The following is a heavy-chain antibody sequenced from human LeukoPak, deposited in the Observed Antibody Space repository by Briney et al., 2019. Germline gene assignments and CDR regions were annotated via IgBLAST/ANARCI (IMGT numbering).Heavy chain of an antibody. D-gene: IGHD5-24*01. CDR1: GFSFSSYW. Sequence: GGSLRLSCVASGFSFSSYWMTWVRQAPGKGLEWVANIKQDGSKKSYVDSVKGRFTISRDNAKNSLYLQMNSLRAEDTAIYYCTRVGYIDEGIDYWGQGTLVTVSS. V-gene: IGHV3-7*04. J-gene: IGHJ4*02. CDR3: TRVGYIDEGIDY. CDR2: IKQDGSKK.